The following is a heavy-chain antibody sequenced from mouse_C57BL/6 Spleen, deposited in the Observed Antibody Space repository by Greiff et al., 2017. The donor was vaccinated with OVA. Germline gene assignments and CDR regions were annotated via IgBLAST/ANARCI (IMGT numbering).Heavy chain of an antibody. D-gene: IGHD2-1*01. Sequence: EVKLQESGGGLVKPGGSLKLSCAASGFTFSSYAMSWVRQTPEKRLEWVATISDGGSYTYYPDNVKGRFTISRDNAKNNLYLLMSHLKSEDTAMYYCARDDVYYGNTWFAYWGQGTLVTVAA. V-gene: IGHV5-4*01. CDR2: ISDGGSYT. J-gene: IGHJ3*01. CDR1: GFTFSSYA. CDR3: ARDDVYYGNTWFAY.